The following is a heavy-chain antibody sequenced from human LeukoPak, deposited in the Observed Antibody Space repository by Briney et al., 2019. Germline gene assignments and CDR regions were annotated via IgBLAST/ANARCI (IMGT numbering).Heavy chain of an antibody. J-gene: IGHJ4*02. CDR1: GFTFSSYA. V-gene: IGHV3-30*04. CDR3: ARDNDCSSTSCYVGFDY. Sequence: GGSLRLSCAASGFTFSSYAMHWVRQAPGKGLEWVAVISYDGSNKDYADSVKGRFTISRGNSKNTLYLQMNSLRAEDTAVYYCARDNDCSSTSCYVGFDYWGQGTLVTVSS. CDR2: ISYDGSNK. D-gene: IGHD2-2*01.